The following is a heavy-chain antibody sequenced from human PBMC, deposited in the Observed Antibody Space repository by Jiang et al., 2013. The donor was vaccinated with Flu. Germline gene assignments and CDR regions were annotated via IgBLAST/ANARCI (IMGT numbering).Heavy chain of an antibody. D-gene: IGHD1-26*01. CDR1: GFIFSNYG. J-gene: IGHJ4*02. CDR2: IWHDGSKT. Sequence: QPGRSLRLSCTASGFIFSNYGMNWVRQAPGKGLEWVAVIWHDGSKTFYVDSVKGRFTISRDNSKNTLYLEMNSLRVEDTALYYCARVAEVGALDFWGQGTLVSVSS. V-gene: IGHV3-33*01. CDR3: ARVAEVGALDF.